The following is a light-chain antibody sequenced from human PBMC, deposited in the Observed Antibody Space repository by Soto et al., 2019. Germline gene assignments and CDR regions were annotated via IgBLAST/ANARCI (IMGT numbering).Light chain of an antibody. V-gene: IGLV2-8*01. CDR1: SSDVGGYNY. CDR2: EVS. CDR3: SSYAGSNIFYV. Sequence: QSALTQPPSASGSPGQSVTISCTGTSSDVGGYNYVSWYQQHPGKAPKLMIYEVSKRPSGVPDRFSGSKSGNTASLTVSGLLAEDEADYYCSSYAGSNIFYVFGTGTKVT. J-gene: IGLJ1*01.